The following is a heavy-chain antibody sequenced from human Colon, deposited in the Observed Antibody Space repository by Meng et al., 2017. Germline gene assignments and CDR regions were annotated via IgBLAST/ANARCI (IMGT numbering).Heavy chain of an antibody. CDR2: IDLGGTP. Sequence: QLALHEAGPGRVEPSGTLSLTCAVSGGSISRYNWWSGVRPPPGKGLEWIGQIDLGGTPYYNPSLESRVIMSLDKSKHQLSLRLTSVAAADTAVCYCARHGGWHFDYWGQGALVTVSS. V-gene: IGHV4-4*02. D-gene: IGHD6-19*01. CDR3: ARHGGWHFDY. J-gene: IGHJ4*02. CDR1: GGSISRYNW.